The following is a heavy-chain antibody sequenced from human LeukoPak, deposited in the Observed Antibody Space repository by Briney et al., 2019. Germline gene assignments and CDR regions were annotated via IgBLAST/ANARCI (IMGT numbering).Heavy chain of an antibody. CDR3: ARDRGHCSGGSCYRFFDC. Sequence: ASLRLSCAASGFTFSSYSITWVRRAPGTGLEWVAYISHTGDTKYYADSVKGRFTISRDNARNSVDLQMNSLRDEDTAVYYCARDRGHCSGGSCYRFFDCWGQGSLVTVSS. V-gene: IGHV3-48*02. J-gene: IGHJ4*02. D-gene: IGHD2-15*01. CDR2: ISHTGDTK. CDR1: GFTFSSYS.